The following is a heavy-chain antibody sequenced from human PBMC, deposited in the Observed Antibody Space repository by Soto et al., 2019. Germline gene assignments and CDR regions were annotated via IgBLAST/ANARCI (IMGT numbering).Heavy chain of an antibody. CDR1: GYTFTSYG. D-gene: IGHD2-15*01. CDR2: ISAYNGNT. CDR3: ARDGASDCSGGSCYLIGGFDP. J-gene: IGHJ5*02. Sequence: ASVKVSCKASGYTFTSYGISWVRQAPGQGLEWMGWISAYNGNTNYAQKLQGRVTMTTDTSTSTAYMELRSLRSDDTAVYYCARDGASDCSGGSCYLIGGFDPWGQGTLVTVSS. V-gene: IGHV1-18*01.